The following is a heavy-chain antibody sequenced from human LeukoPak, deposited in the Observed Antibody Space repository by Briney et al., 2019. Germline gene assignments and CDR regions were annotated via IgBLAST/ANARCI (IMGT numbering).Heavy chain of an antibody. D-gene: IGHD1-26*01. CDR2: VNPNSGGT. CDR3: ARDISGSYPAYYFDY. Sequence: ASVKVSCKASGYTFTDYYMHWVRQAPGQGLEWMGWVNPNSGGTNYAQKFQGRVTMTRDTSISTAYMELSRLRSDDTAVYYCARDISGSYPAYYFDYWGQGTLVTVSS. J-gene: IGHJ4*02. V-gene: IGHV1-2*02. CDR1: GYTFTDYY.